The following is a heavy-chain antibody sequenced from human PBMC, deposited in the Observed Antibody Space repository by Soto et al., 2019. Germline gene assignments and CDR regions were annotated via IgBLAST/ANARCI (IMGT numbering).Heavy chain of an antibody. J-gene: IGHJ2*01. D-gene: IGHD7-27*01. CDR1: GFTFINYA. CDR3: ARRALGSTTRAHYWYFDL. CDR2: TSGGGDAT. V-gene: IGHV3-23*01. Sequence: EVQLLESGGGLVQPGGSLSLSCAASGFTFINYAMNWVRQAPGKGLQWVATTSGGGDATFYAGSVKGRFTFSRDKSRNTASLQMTSLGADDTAIYCCARRALGSTTRAHYWYFDLWGRGILVTVSS.